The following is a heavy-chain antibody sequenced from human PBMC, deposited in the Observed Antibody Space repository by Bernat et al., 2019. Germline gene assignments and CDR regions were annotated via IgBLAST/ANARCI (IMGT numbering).Heavy chain of an antibody. J-gene: IGHJ4*02. CDR1: GFTFNYAW. CDR3: NSVRDPTSWSLQY. D-gene: IGHD2-2*01. Sequence: EEHLVESGGGLVKPGGSLRLSCAASGFTFNYAWMTWVRQAPGKGLEWVGRIKSRGAGGTADYAAPVEGRFTISRDDSKNMMYLQMDSLKTEDTAVYYCNSVRDPTSWSLQYWGQGTLVTVS. V-gene: IGHV3-15*01. CDR2: IKSRGAGGTA.